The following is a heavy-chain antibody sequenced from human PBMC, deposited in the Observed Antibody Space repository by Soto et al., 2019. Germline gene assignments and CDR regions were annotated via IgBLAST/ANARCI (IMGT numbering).Heavy chain of an antibody. CDR2: IYYSGST. V-gene: IGHV4-31*03. D-gene: IGHD3-3*01. CDR1: GGSISSGGYY. J-gene: IGHJ4*02. Sequence: QVQLQESGPGLVKPSQTLSLTCTVSGGSISSGGYYWSWIRQHPGKGLEWIGYIYYSGSTYYNPSLKSRVTISVDTSKNQFSLKLSSVTAADTAVYYCARVVSRYYDFWSGPHYFDYWGQGTLVTVSS. CDR3: ARVVSRYYDFWSGPHYFDY.